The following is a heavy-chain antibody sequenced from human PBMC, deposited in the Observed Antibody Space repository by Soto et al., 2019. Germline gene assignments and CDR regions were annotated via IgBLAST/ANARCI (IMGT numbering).Heavy chain of an antibody. J-gene: IGHJ4*02. D-gene: IGHD3-10*01. CDR3: ARDRMVRGVDY. Sequence: EVQLVESGGGLVQPGGSLRLSCAASGFTFSSYWMSWVRQAPGKGLEWVANIKQDGSEKYYVDSVKGRFTISRDNAKNSLYLQMNSVGGEDTDEYYCARDRMVRGVDYWGQGTLVTVSS. CDR1: GFTFSSYW. V-gene: IGHV3-7*01. CDR2: IKQDGSEK.